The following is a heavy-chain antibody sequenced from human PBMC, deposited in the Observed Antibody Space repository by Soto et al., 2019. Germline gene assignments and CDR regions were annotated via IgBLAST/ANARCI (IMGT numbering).Heavy chain of an antibody. J-gene: IGHJ4*02. CDR1: GGSISSSNW. CDR3: ATRATYSYDSSDFY. V-gene: IGHV4-4*02. Sequence: SETLSLTCAVSGGSISSSNWWTWVRQPPGKGLEWVGEIYRSGSTNYNPSLKSRVTISKDNSKNQFSLKLSSVTAADTAVYYCATRATYSYDSSDFYWGQGTLVTVSS. D-gene: IGHD3-22*01. CDR2: IYRSGST.